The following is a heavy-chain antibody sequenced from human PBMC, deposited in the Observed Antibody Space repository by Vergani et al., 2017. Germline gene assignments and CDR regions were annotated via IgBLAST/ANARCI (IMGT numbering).Heavy chain of an antibody. V-gene: IGHV3-11*01. Sequence: QVRLVESGGGLVNPGGSLRPSCAASGFTFSDFYMSWIRQAPGKGPEWVSYIDSSGSTIYYADSVKGRFTMSRDNAKNSLYLQMNSLRAEDTAVYYCARRRGSGSYDSWGQGTLVTVSS. J-gene: IGHJ5*01. CDR3: ARRRGSGSYDS. D-gene: IGHD1-26*01. CDR1: GFTFSDFY. CDR2: IDSSGSTI.